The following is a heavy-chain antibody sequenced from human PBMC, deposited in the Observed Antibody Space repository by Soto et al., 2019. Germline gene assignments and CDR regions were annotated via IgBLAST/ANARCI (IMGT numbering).Heavy chain of an antibody. D-gene: IGHD1-1*01. V-gene: IGHV3-15*01. CDR3: TTERCTGTNCYVKNAFDV. CDR2: IKTIAGGGTT. Sequence: GSLGVSCAASGFTFNDAWMTWVRQGPGKGLEWVGRIKTIAGGGTTDYTAPVKGRFTISRDDSKNTVYLQMNRLKIEDTAVYYSTTERCTGTNCYVKNAFDVWGQGTTVTV. J-gene: IGHJ3*01. CDR1: GFTFNDAW.